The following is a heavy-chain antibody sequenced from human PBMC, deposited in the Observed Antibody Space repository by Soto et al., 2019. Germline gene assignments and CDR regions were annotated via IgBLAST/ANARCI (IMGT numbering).Heavy chain of an antibody. Sequence: QVQLQESGPGLVKPSGTLSLTCAVSGGSISSSNWWSWVRQPPRKALEWIGEIYHSGSTNYHPSLQSRVPISVDKSKNQCSLKLSSVPAADTAVYCCAREGTMYYYYCGMEVWGQGTTVTVSS. D-gene: IGHD3-3*01. CDR1: GGSISSSNW. J-gene: IGHJ6*02. V-gene: IGHV4-4*01. CDR3: AREGTMYYYYCGMEV. CDR2: IYHSGST.